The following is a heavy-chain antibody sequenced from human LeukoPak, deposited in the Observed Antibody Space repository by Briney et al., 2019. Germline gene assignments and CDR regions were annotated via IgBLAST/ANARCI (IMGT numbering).Heavy chain of an antibody. CDR3: ARHRYSSLWAFDI. J-gene: IGHJ3*02. D-gene: IGHD6-13*01. Sequence: GESLKISCKGSGYSFTSYWIAWVRQMPGKGLEWMGIIYPGDSDTRYSPSFQGQVTISADKSISTAYLQWSSLEASDTAMYYCARHRYSSLWAFDIWGQGTMVTVSS. CDR2: IYPGDSDT. CDR1: GYSFTSYW. V-gene: IGHV5-51*01.